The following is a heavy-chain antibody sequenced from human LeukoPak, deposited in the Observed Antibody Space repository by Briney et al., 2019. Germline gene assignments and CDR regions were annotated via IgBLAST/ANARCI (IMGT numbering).Heavy chain of an antibody. CDR2: LYHSGDT. Sequence: SETLSLTCTVSGSSISSGYYWDWIRQPPGKGLEWIGSLYHSGDTYYNPSLKSRVTISVDTSKNQFSLKPTFVTAAHTAAYYCARSRGRLAQLDYWGQGTLVTVSS. CDR3: ARSRGRLAQLDY. J-gene: IGHJ4*02. CDR1: GSSISSGYY. V-gene: IGHV4-38-2*02. D-gene: IGHD1-1*01.